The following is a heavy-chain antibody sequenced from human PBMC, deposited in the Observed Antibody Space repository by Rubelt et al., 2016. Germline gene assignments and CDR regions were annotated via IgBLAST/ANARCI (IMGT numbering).Heavy chain of an antibody. CDR3: AKAGVWL. J-gene: IGHJ4*02. V-gene: IGHV3-30*19. CDR2: ISYDGSNK. D-gene: IGHD5-12*01. Sequence: GGGVVQPGRSLRLSCVASGFTFNNFGMHWVRQAPGKGLEWVSVISYDGSNKYYADSVKGRFTISRDNSKNTLYLQMNSLRAEDTAVYYCAKAGVWLWGQGTLVTVSS. CDR1: GFTFNNFG.